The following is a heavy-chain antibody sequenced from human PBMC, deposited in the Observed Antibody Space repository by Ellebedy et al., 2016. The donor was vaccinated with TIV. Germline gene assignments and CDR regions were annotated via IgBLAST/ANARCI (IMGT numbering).Heavy chain of an antibody. CDR3: AKDGRISRIEDYLDY. Sequence: PGGSLRLSCAAPGFTFRTYGMHWVRQAPGKGLEWVAAITYDGSHKYSPDPVKGRFTIARDNSKNTLYLQMNSLRDEDTAVYYCAKDGRISRIEDYLDYWGQGTQVTVSS. CDR2: ITYDGSHK. D-gene: IGHD3-22*01. V-gene: IGHV3-30*18. CDR1: GFTFRTYG. J-gene: IGHJ4*02.